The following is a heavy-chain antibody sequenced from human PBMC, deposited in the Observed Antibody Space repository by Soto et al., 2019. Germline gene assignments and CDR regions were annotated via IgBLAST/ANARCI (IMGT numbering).Heavy chain of an antibody. J-gene: IGHJ4*02. Sequence: SGPTLVNPTQTLTLTCTFSGFSLSTSGVGVGWIRQPPGKALEWLALIYWNDDKRYSPSLKSRLTITKDTSKNQVVLTMTNIDLVVTAIYYCVYRPPTIFGVVIIGYFDYWGQGTLVTVSS. V-gene: IGHV2-5*01. CDR1: GFSLSTSGVG. CDR2: IYWNDDK. D-gene: IGHD3-3*01. CDR3: VYRPPTIFGVVIIGYFDY.